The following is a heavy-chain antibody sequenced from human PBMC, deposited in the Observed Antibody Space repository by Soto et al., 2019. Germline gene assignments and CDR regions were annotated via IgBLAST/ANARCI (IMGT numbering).Heavy chain of an antibody. J-gene: IGHJ4*02. CDR1: GASISSSY. Sequence: LSLTCAVSGASISSSYWSWIRQSPERGLEWIAYVYHTGATNYNPSLKSRVTISLDTSKGQFSLNLTSLTTADTAVYFCARGGNRYSNVASGVGGFDYWGQGSLVTVSS. D-gene: IGHD5-12*01. V-gene: IGHV4-59*01. CDR2: VYHTGAT. CDR3: ARGGNRYSNVASGVGGFDY.